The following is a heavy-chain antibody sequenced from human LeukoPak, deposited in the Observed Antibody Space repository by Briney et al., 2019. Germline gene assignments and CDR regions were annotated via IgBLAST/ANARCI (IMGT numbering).Heavy chain of an antibody. J-gene: IGHJ4*02. Sequence: GGSLRPSCAASGFTFSSYWMSWVRQAPGKGLEWVANIKQDGSEKYYVDSMKGRFTISRDNAKNLVYLQINSLRAEDTAVYFCARHTLWRFDYWGQGALVTVSS. CDR3: ARHTLWRFDY. CDR1: GFTFSSYW. D-gene: IGHD1-1*01. V-gene: IGHV3-7*01. CDR2: IKQDGSEK.